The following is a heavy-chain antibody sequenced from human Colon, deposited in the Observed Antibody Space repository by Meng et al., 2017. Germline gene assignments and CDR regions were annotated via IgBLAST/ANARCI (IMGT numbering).Heavy chain of an antibody. V-gene: IGHV6-1*01. CDR3: ARDHGYSYGLPLDY. Sequence: QVQLRQSGPRLVKPSQTLSLTCVISGDSVSSNTAAWNWLRQYPSRGLEWLGRTYYRSKWYNEYAVSVKSRMTFNADTSKNQVSLQVNSVTPEDTAVYYCARDHGYSYGLPLDYWGQGILVTVSS. CDR1: GDSVSSNTAA. J-gene: IGHJ4*02. CDR2: TYYRSKWYN. D-gene: IGHD5-18*01.